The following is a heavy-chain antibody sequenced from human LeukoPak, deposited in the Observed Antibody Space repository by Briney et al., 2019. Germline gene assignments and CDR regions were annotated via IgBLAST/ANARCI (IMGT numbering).Heavy chain of an antibody. D-gene: IGHD6-19*01. CDR2: INPGDSDT. J-gene: IGHJ4*02. V-gene: IGHV5-51*01. CDR1: GYSFTSYW. Sequence: GESLKISCMVSGYSFTSYWIGWVRQMPGKGLEWMGIINPGDSDTTYSPSFHGQVTISADKSISTAYLQWTSLKASDTAMYYCARQYLSGHTDYWGQGTLVTVSS. CDR3: ARQYLSGHTDY.